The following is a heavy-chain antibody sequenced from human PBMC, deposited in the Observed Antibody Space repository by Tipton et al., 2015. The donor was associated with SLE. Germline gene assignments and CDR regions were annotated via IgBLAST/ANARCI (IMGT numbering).Heavy chain of an antibody. CDR3: ARGGLGVSYYYYMDV. CDR1: GGSFSGYY. J-gene: IGHJ6*03. V-gene: IGHV4-34*01. CDR2: INHRGST. D-gene: IGHD1-26*01. Sequence: TLSLTCAVYGGSFSGYYWSWIRQPAGKGLEWIGEINHRGSTNYNPSLKSRVTISIDTSKNQFSLKLSSVTAADTAVYYCARGGLGVSYYYYMDVWGKGTTVTVSS.